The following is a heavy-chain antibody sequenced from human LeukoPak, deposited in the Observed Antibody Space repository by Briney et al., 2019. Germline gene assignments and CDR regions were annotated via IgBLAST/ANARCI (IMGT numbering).Heavy chain of an antibody. D-gene: IGHD3-3*01. CDR1: GYTLTELS. CDR2: FDPEDGET. V-gene: IGHV1-24*01. J-gene: IGHJ4*02. Sequence: ASVKVSCKVSGYTLTELSMHWVRQAPGKGLEWMGGFDPEDGETIYAQKFQGRVTITADESTSTAYMELSSLRSEDTAVYYCARVGDNTAYDYWGQGTLVTVSS. CDR3: ARVGDNTAYDY.